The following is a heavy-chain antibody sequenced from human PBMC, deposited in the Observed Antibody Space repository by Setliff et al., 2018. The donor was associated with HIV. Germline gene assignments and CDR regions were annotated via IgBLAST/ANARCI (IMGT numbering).Heavy chain of an antibody. Sequence: PGGSLRLSCAASGFNVRNNYMSWVRQAPGKGLEWVSAIYGGGSTYYADSVKGRFTISRDSSENTLYLQMDSLRVEDTAVYYCAREYSSSSANWYFDLWGRGTLVTVSS. V-gene: IGHV3-53*01. CDR1: GFNVRNNY. CDR2: IYGGGST. CDR3: AREYSSSSANWYFDL. D-gene: IGHD6-6*01. J-gene: IGHJ2*01.